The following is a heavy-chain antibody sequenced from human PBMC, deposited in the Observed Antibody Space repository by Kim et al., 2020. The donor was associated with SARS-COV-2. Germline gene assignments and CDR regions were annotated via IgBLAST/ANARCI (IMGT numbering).Heavy chain of an antibody. Sequence: SETLSFTCTVSGGSISSYYWSWIRQPPGKGLKWIGYIYYSGSTNYNPSLKSRVTISVDTSKNQFSLKLSSVTAADTAVYYCARGRFGEPPDVWGQGTTVTVSS. CDR1: GGSISSYY. J-gene: IGHJ6*02. D-gene: IGHD3-10*01. CDR3: ARGRFGEPPDV. CDR2: IYYSGST. V-gene: IGHV4-59*13.